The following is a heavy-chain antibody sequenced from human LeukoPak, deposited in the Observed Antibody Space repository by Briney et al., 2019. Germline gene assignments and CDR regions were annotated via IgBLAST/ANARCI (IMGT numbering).Heavy chain of an antibody. Sequence: ASVKVSCKASGYTFTGYYMHWVRQAPGQGLEWMGWINPNSGGTNYAQKFQGRVTMTRDTSISTAYMELSRLRSDDTAVYYCARDPPQFYGDYRRPRRTFDYWGQGTLVTVSS. CDR1: GYTFTGYY. J-gene: IGHJ4*02. V-gene: IGHV1-2*02. CDR3: ARDPPQFYGDYRRPRRTFDY. CDR2: INPNSGGT. D-gene: IGHD4-17*01.